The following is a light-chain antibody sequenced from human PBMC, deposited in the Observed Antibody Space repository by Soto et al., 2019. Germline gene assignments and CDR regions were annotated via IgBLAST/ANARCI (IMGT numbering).Light chain of an antibody. CDR3: SSYTTSSTYV. CDR2: EVS. Sequence: QSVLTQPASVSGSPGQSIAISCTGTSSDVGAYDFVSWYQQYPGKTPKVLISEVSYRPSGVSDRFSGSKSGTTASLTISGLQAEDEADYYCSSYTTSSTYVFGTGTKLTVL. V-gene: IGLV2-14*01. J-gene: IGLJ1*01. CDR1: SSDVGAYDF.